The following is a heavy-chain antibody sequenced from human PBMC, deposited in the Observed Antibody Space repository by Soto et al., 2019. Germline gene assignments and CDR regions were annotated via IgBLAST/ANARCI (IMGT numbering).Heavy chain of an antibody. CDR1: GFTFSSYA. CDR3: AKDHYPAMVRGVIIDY. CDR2: ISGSGGST. D-gene: IGHD3-10*01. J-gene: IGHJ4*02. Sequence: GGSLRLSCAASGFTFSSYAMSWVRQAPGKGLEWVSAISGSGGSTYYADSVKGRFTISRDNSKNTLYLQMNSLRAEDAAVYYCAKDHYPAMVRGVIIDYWGQGTLVPVSS. V-gene: IGHV3-23*01.